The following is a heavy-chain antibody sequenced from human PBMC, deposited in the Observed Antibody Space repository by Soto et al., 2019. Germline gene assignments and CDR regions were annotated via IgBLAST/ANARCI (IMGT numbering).Heavy chain of an antibody. CDR1: GDSVSSNSAA. V-gene: IGHV6-1*01. CDR3: ARQQAIEDSSFPYRFDY. Sequence: PSQTLSLTCAISGDSVSSNSAAWNWIRQSPSRGLEWLGRTYYRSKWYNDYAVSVKSRITINPDTSKNQFSLQLNSVTPEDTAVYYCARQQAIEDSSFPYRFDYWGQGTLVTVSS. J-gene: IGHJ4*02. D-gene: IGHD6-6*01. CDR2: TYYRSKWYN.